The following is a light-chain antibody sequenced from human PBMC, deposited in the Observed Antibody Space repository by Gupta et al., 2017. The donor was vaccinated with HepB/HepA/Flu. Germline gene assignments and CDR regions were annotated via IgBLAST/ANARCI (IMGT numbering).Light chain of an antibody. Sequence: HSALAQPRTVSGSPAQPVTNSCTGTSSDVGGYNYVSWYLQHPGKAPKLMIYDVSKRPSAVPDRFSGSKSGNTASLTISGLQAEDEADYYCCSDAGSYVVFGGGTKLTVL. V-gene: IGLV2-11*01. CDR3: CSDAGSYVV. CDR2: DVS. J-gene: IGLJ2*01. CDR1: SSDVGGYNY.